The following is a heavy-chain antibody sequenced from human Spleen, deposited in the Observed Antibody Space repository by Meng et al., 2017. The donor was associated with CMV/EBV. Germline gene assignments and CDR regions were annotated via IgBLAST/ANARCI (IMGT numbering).Heavy chain of an antibody. CDR1: EFTFSDYY. D-gene: IGHD2-2*02. J-gene: IGHJ6*02. CDR3: AGAKPYCSSTSCYTSYYYGMDV. V-gene: IGHV3-11*04. Sequence: GGSLRLSCAASEFTFSDYYMTWIRQAPGKGLEWVSYISNTGYTIYYADSVKGRFTISRDNAKNSLYLQMNSLRAEDTAVYYCAGAKPYCSSTSCYTSYYYGMDVWGQGTTVTVSS. CDR2: ISNTGYTI.